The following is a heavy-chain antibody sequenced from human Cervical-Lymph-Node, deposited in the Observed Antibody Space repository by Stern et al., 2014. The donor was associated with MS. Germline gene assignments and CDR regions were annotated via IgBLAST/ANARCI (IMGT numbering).Heavy chain of an antibody. CDR1: GYTLTNYP. CDR3: AREFVDTAMITRSDYLDS. J-gene: IGHJ4*02. Sequence: VQLVESGSELKEPGASVKVSCKASGYTLTNYPMNWVRQAPGQGLEWMGWINTNTGNSTYAQGFTGRFVFSLDTSVSTAYLHISSLKAEDTAVYYCAREFVDTAMITRSDYLDSWGQGTLVTVSS. CDR2: INTNTGNS. D-gene: IGHD5-18*01. V-gene: IGHV7-4-1*02.